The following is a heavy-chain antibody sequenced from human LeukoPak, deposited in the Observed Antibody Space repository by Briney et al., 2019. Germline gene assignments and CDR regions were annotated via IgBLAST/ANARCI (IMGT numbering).Heavy chain of an antibody. D-gene: IGHD1-1*01. V-gene: IGHV1-3*03. J-gene: IGHJ4*02. Sequence: ASVKVSCKASGYTFIMYAIHWVRQAPGQGLEWMGCINAGNGNTRYSQEFQGRVTITRDTSASTANMELSSLRSEDMAVYYCARGGERYYFDSWGQGTLVTVSS. CDR1: GYTFIMYA. CDR3: ARGGERYYFDS. CDR2: INAGNGNT.